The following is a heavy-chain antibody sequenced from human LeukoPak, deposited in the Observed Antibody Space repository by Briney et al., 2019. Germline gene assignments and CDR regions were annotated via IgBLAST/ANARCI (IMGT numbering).Heavy chain of an antibody. CDR2: INAGNGNT. Sequence: EASVKVSCKASGYTFTSYAMHWVRQAPGQRLEWMGWINAGNGNTKYSQKFQGRVTITRDTSASTAYMELRSLRSDDTAVYYCARDRPLWEVGAINFDYWGQGTLVTVSS. D-gene: IGHD1-26*01. CDR1: GYTFTSYA. V-gene: IGHV1-3*01. J-gene: IGHJ4*02. CDR3: ARDRPLWEVGAINFDY.